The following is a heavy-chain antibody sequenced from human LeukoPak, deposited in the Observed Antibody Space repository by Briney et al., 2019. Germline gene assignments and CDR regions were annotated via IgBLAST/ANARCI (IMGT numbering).Heavy chain of an antibody. J-gene: IGHJ3*01. CDR1: GFTVSSNY. Sequence: GGSLRLSCAASGFTVSSNYMSWVRQAPGKGLEWVSVIYSGGSTYYIDSVKGRFTISRDNSKNTLYLQMNTLRAEDTAVYYCARRDGYNFGGGFDVWGQGTMVTVSS. CDR2: IYSGGST. D-gene: IGHD5-24*01. CDR3: ARRDGYNFGGGFDV. V-gene: IGHV3-66*04.